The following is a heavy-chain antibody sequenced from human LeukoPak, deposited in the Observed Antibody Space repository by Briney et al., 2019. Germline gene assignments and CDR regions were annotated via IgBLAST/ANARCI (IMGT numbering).Heavy chain of an antibody. J-gene: IGHJ6*02. CDR2: IYYSGST. CDR3: ARDLGSSSDYYYGMDV. D-gene: IGHD6-6*01. CDR1: GGSFSGYY. Sequence: SETLSLTCAVYGGSFSGYYWSWIRQHPGKGLEWIGYIYYSGSTYYNPSLKSRVTISVDTSKNQFSLKLSSVTAADTAVYYCARDLGSSSDYYYGMDVWGQGTTVTVSS. V-gene: IGHV4-31*11.